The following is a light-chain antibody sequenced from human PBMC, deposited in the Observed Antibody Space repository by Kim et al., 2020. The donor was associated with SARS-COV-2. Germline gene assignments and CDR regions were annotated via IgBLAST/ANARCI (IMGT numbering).Light chain of an antibody. Sequence: DVVMTQSPLSLPVTLGQPAPISCRSSQSLVYSGGNTYLNWFQQRPGQSPSRLIYMVSNRDSGVPDRFSGSGSGASFTLRISRVEAEDVGVYYCVKATHWTFTFGPRTKVDIK. CDR2: MVS. J-gene: IGKJ3*01. CDR1: QSLVYSGGNTY. V-gene: IGKV2-30*01. CDR3: VKATHWTFT.